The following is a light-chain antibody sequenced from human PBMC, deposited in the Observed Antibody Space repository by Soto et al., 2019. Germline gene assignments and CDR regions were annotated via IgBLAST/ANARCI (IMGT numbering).Light chain of an antibody. CDR1: SSDVGGYDY. V-gene: IGLV2-14*01. CDR3: SSYSISTAYL. Sequence: QSALTQPASVSGSPGQSITISCTGTSSDVGGYDYVSWYQLHPGKAPKLMVFEVNNRPSGVSYRFSGSTSGNTASLTISGLQAEDEADYFCSSYSISTAYLFGTGTKLTVL. CDR2: EVN. J-gene: IGLJ1*01.